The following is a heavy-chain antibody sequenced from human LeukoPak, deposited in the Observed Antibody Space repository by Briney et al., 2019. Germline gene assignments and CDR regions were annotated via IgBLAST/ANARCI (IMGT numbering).Heavy chain of an antibody. J-gene: IGHJ4*02. CDR3: ARVGTMVRGEKRVYSF. CDR2: TNPDGGST. CDR1: GYTFTSCD. D-gene: IGHD3-10*01. V-gene: IGHV1-8*01. Sequence: ASVKVSCKASGYTFTSCDIHWVRQATGQGLEWMGWTNPDGGSTGYAQKFQGRVTMTRNTSISTAYMELSSLRSEDTAVYYCARVGTMVRGEKRVYSFWGQGTLVTVSS.